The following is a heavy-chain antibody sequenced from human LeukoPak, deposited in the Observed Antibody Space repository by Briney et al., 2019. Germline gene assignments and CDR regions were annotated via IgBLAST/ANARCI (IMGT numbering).Heavy chain of an antibody. CDR3: ARILRGPRRNWFDP. J-gene: IGHJ5*02. CDR1: GGSISSGGYY. CDR2: IYYSGST. V-gene: IGHV4-31*03. D-gene: IGHD3-3*01. Sequence: SETLSLTCTVSGGSISSGGYYWSWIRQHPGKGLEWIGYIYYSGSTYYNPSLRSRVTISVDTSKNQFSLKLSSVTAADTAVYYCARILRGPRRNWFDPWGQGTLVTVSS.